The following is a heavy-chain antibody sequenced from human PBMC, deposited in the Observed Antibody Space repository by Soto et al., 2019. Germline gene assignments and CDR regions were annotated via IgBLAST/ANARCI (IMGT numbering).Heavy chain of an antibody. CDR3: ARVDSSGWYFDY. Sequence: PSETLSLTCAVYGGSFSGYYWSWIRQPPGKGLEYIGEINHTGSTNYNPSLKSRVTISVDTSKNQFSLKLSSVTATDTAVYYCARVDSSGWYFDYWGQGTLVTVSS. D-gene: IGHD6-19*01. J-gene: IGHJ4*02. CDR2: INHTGST. V-gene: IGHV4-34*01. CDR1: GGSFSGYY.